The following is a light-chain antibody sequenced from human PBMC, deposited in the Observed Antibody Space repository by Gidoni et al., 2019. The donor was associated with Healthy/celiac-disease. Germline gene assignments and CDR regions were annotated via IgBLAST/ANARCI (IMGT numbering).Light chain of an antibody. CDR3: QQYYSTPLT. CDR1: QSVLYNSNNKNY. CDR2: CAS. Sequence: DLVMTQSPDSLAVSLGERATINCKSSQSVLYNSNNKNYLAWYQQKPGQPPKLLIYCASTRESGVPDRFSGSGSGTDFTLTISSLQAEDVAVYYCQQYYSTPLTFGPXTKVDIK. V-gene: IGKV4-1*01. J-gene: IGKJ3*01.